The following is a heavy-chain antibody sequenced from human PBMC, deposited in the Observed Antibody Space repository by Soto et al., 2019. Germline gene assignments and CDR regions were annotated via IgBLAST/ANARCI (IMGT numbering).Heavy chain of an antibody. J-gene: IGHJ4*02. V-gene: IGHV1-69*04. D-gene: IGHD5-12*01. Sequence: GASVKVSCKASGYTFTSYDINWVRQAPGQGLEWMGRIIPILGIANYARKFQGRVTITADKSTSTAYMELSSLRSEDTAVYYCARDVEMATTPVVGYWGQGTLVTVSS. CDR3: ARDVEMATTPVVGY. CDR2: IIPILGIA. CDR1: GYTFTSYD.